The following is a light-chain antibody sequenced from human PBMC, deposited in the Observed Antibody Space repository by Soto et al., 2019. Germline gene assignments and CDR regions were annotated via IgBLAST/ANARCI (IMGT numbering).Light chain of an antibody. CDR3: QQYGSSPWT. V-gene: IGKV3-20*01. CDR1: QSVSSSY. Sequence: EIVMTQSPATRSVSPXEXAXXSXXXSQSVSSSYLVWHQQKPGQAPRLLIYAASRRATGIPDRFSGSGSGTDFTLTISRLEPEDFAVYYCQQYGSSPWTFGQGTKVDIK. CDR2: AAS. J-gene: IGKJ1*01.